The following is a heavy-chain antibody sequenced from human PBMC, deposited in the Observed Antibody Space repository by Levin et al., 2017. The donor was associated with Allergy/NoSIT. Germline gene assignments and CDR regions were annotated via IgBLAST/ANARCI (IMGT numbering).Heavy chain of an antibody. CDR2: ISGSGGFT. J-gene: IGHJ4*01. CDR1: GFGFSAYA. D-gene: IGHD6-13*01. Sequence: SCAASGFGFSAYAMNWVRQAPGKGLEWVSVISGSGGFTYYADSVQGRFTSSRDNSKNTVHLQMNSLRPEDTAVYFCAKVTSSSSNYFDYWGHGTLVTVSS. V-gene: IGHV3-23*01. CDR3: AKVTSSSSNYFDY.